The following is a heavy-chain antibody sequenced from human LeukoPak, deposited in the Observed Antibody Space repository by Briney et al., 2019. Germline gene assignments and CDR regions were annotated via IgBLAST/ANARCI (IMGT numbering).Heavy chain of an antibody. J-gene: IGHJ4*02. Sequence: GASVKVSCKASGGTLSSYGISWVRQAPGQGLECVGGIIPVVSTPTYAQNFQGRVTISTDESTGTAYLELNSLRSEDTTVYYCARAGVVAAPWALAFWGQGTLVTVSS. CDR3: ARAGVVAAPWALAF. CDR1: GGTLSSYG. V-gene: IGHV1-69*05. D-gene: IGHD6-6*01. CDR2: IIPVVSTP.